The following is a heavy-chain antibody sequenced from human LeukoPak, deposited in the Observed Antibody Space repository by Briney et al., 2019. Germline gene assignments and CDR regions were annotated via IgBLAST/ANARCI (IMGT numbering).Heavy chain of an antibody. CDR2: IYYSGST. V-gene: IGHV4-39*07. D-gene: IGHD5/OR15-5a*01. CDR3: ASRSTTAFHY. CDR1: GGSISSSGHY. Sequence: SETLSLTCTVSGGSISSSGHYWGWIRQPPGKGLEWIGSIYYSGSTYYNPSLKSRVTISVDTSKNQFSLKLSSVTAADTAVYYCASRSTTAFHYWGQGTLVTVSS. J-gene: IGHJ4*02.